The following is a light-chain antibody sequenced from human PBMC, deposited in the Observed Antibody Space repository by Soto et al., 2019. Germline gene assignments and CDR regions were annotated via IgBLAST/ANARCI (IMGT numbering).Light chain of an antibody. CDR3: LQYNNWWT. V-gene: IGKV3-15*01. J-gene: IGKJ1*01. CDR2: GAS. Sequence: DMVMTQSPATLSVSPGERATLSCRASQSVSSSLAWYQQKPGRSPRLLIYGASTRAIGIPARFSGSGSGTEFTLNISSLQSEDFAVYYCLQYNNWWTFGQGTKVDIX. CDR1: QSVSSS.